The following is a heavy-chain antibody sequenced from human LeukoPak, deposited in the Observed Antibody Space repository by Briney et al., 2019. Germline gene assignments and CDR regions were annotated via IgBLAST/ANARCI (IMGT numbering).Heavy chain of an antibody. CDR3: STGIGTNDW. Sequence: PGGSLRLSCAVSGLTFSNAWMTWVRQAPGKGLEWLGRIKTKTDGGTTDYAAPVRGRFTITRDDSKSTLHLQMDSLKTEDTALYYCSTGIGTNDWWGQGTLVIVTS. CDR1: GLTFSNAW. D-gene: IGHD2-8*01. CDR2: IKTKTDGGTT. J-gene: IGHJ4*02. V-gene: IGHV3-15*01.